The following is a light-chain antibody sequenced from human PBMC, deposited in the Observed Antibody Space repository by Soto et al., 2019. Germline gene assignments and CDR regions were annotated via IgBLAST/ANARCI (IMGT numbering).Light chain of an antibody. Sequence: AIQMTQSPSSLSASVGDRVTITCRASQGISNHLAWYQQKPGKAPKLLIYAASTLQSGVPSRFSGSGSGSDFTLTISSLQPEDFATYHCLQDHVSLTFGPGTTVDIK. CDR3: LQDHVSLT. CDR1: QGISNH. V-gene: IGKV1-6*01. CDR2: AAS. J-gene: IGKJ3*01.